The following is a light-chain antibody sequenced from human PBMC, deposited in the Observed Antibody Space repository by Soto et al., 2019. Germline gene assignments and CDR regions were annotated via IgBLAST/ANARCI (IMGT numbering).Light chain of an antibody. V-gene: IGKV3-20*01. CDR1: QSVSNRY. J-gene: IGKJ1*01. CDR2: GAS. CDR3: QQYGASPWT. Sequence: EVVLKQSPGTLSLSQGERATLSCWASQSVSNRYLAWYQQKPGQAPRLLIYGASTRATGIPARFSGSGSGTNFSLIIGRLEPEDFAVYICQQYGASPWTFGQGTKVDIK.